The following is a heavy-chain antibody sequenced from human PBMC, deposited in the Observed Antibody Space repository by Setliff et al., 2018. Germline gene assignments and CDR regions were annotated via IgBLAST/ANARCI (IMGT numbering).Heavy chain of an antibody. V-gene: IGHV5-51*01. CDR2: IYPGDSDT. CDR3: AGRFGAGHSGWLNMDV. D-gene: IGHD6-19*01. Sequence: GESLKISCKGSGYSFTSYWIGWVRQMPGEGLEWMGIIYPGDSDTRYSPSFQGQVTSSADKSISTAYLQCSSLKASDTAMYSCAGRFGAGHSGWLNMDVWGKGTTVTVSS. J-gene: IGHJ6*03. CDR1: GYSFTSYW.